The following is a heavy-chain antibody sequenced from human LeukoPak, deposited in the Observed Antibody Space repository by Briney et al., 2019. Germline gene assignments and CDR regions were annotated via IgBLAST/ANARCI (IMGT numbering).Heavy chain of an antibody. V-gene: IGHV3-49*03. J-gene: IGHJ4*02. CDR1: GFTFGDYA. CDR2: IRSKAYGETA. Sequence: GGSLRLSCTASGFTFGDYAMSWIRQAPGKGLEWVGFIRSKAYGETADYAASVKGGFTISRDDSKAIAYLQMNSLKTEDTAVYHCTRDRGAYNLYDYWGQGTLVTVSS. D-gene: IGHD1-1*01. CDR3: TRDRGAYNLYDY.